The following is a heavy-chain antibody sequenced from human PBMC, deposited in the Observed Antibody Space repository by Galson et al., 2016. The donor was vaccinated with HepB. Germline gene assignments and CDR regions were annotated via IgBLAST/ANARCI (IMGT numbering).Heavy chain of an antibody. Sequence: SLRLSCAASGFSITIDAMSWVRQAPGQGLEWVARIKSKMDGETIDYNGPVKGRFTISRDDARDTVDLQMNGLKIEDAAFYYCTTVRRVTSSGTGGDLDYWGQGTLVTVSS. J-gene: IGHJ4*02. V-gene: IGHV3-15*01. D-gene: IGHD3-10*01. CDR2: IKSKMDGETI. CDR3: TTVRRVTSSGTGGDLDY. CDR1: GFSITIDA.